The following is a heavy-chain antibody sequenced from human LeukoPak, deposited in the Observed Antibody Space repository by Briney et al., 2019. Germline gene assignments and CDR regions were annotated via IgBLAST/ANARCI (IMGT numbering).Heavy chain of an antibody. Sequence: GGSLRLSCAASGFTFSSYGMHWVRQAPGKGLEWVAVISYDGSNKYYADSVKGRFTISRDNSKNTLYLQMNSLRAEDTAVYYCAKDLMAGYSSSWYFDYWGQGTLVTVSS. J-gene: IGHJ4*02. CDR2: ISYDGSNK. V-gene: IGHV3-30*18. CDR3: AKDLMAGYSSSWYFDY. D-gene: IGHD6-13*01. CDR1: GFTFSSYG.